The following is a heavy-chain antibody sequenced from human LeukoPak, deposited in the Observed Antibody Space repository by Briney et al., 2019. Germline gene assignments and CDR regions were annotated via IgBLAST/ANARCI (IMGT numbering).Heavy chain of an antibody. CDR1: GGTFSSYA. D-gene: IGHD3-3*01. Sequence: ASVKVSCKASGGTFSSYAISWVRQAPGQGLEWMGGIIPIFGTANYAQKFQGRVTITTDESTSTVYMELSSLRSEDTAVYYCASSSSGYSAFDIWAKGQWSPSLQ. CDR3: ASSSSGYSAFDI. J-gene: IGHJ3*02. CDR2: IIPIFGTA. V-gene: IGHV1-69*05.